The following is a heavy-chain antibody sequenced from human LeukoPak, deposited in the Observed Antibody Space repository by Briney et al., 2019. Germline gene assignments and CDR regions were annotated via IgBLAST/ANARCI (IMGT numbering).Heavy chain of an antibody. CDR2: INHSGST. J-gene: IGHJ4*02. D-gene: IGHD5-18*01. CDR1: GGPSSGYY. V-gene: IGHV4-34*01. Sequence: SETLSLTCAVYGGPSSGYYWSWIRQPPGKGLKWFGEINHSGSTNYNPSLKSRVTISVDTSKNQFSLKLSSVTAADTAVYYCARARTYSYGYYYFDYWGQGTLVTVSS. CDR3: ARARTYSYGYYYFDY.